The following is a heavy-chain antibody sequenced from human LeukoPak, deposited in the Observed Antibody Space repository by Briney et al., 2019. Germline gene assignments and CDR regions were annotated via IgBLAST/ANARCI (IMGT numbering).Heavy chain of an antibody. CDR3: ARLYYYGSGSYGELDY. V-gene: IGHV4-39*01. CDR2: IYYSGST. Sequence: SETLSLTCTVPGGSISSSSYYWGWIRQPPGKGLEWIGSIYYSGSTYYNPSLKSRVTISVDTSKNQFSLKLSSVTAADTAVYYCARLYYYGSGSYGELDYWGQGTLVTVSS. J-gene: IGHJ4*02. D-gene: IGHD3-10*01. CDR1: GGSISSSSYY.